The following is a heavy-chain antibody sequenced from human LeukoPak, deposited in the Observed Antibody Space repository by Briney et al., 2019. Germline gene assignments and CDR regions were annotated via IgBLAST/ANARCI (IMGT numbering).Heavy chain of an antibody. V-gene: IGHV3-30*18. J-gene: IGHJ6*03. CDR1: GFTFRSYA. D-gene: IGHD3-10*01. CDR2: ISYDGSNK. Sequence: PGGSLRLSCAASGFTFRSYAMHWVRQAPGKGLEWVAVISYDGSNKYFGDSVKGRFTISRDNSKNTLYLQMDNLRAEDTAIYYCAKAFTSDYHSLYYNYYMDVWGKGTTVTVSS. CDR3: AKAFTSDYHSLYYNYYMDV.